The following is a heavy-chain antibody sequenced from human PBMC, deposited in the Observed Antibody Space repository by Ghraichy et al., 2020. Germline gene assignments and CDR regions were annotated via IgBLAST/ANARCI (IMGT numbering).Heavy chain of an antibody. D-gene: IGHD4-17*01. CDR2: FDPEDGET. Sequence: ASVKVSCKVSGYTLTELSMHWVRQAPGKGLEWMGGFDPEDGETIYAQKFQGRVTMTEDTSTDTAFMELSSLRSEDTAVYYCATHNGDYMKRYYYYGMDVWGQGTTVTVSS. CDR1: GYTLTELS. J-gene: IGHJ6*02. CDR3: ATHNGDYMKRYYYYGMDV. V-gene: IGHV1-24*01.